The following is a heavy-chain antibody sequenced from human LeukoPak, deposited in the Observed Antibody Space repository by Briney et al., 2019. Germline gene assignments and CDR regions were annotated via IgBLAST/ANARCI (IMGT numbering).Heavy chain of an antibody. J-gene: IGHJ4*02. D-gene: IGHD6-19*01. V-gene: IGHV1-24*01. CDR3: ATVRPIAVAREFEY. CDR1: GYTLSELS. Sequence: ASVKVSCKVSGYTLSELSMHWVRQAPGKGLEWMGGFDPKNSETIYAQNFQGRVTITKDTSTNTAYMELSSLRSADPAVYSCATVRPIAVAREFEYWGQGTLVTVSS. CDR2: FDPKNSET.